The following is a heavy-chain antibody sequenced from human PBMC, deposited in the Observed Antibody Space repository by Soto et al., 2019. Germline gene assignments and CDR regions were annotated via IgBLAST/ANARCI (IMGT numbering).Heavy chain of an antibody. J-gene: IGHJ3*02. Sequence: HPGGSLRLSCAASGFTFSTYAMSWVRQAPGRGLEWVSGISGSGGATYYADSVKGRFTISRDNSKNTLYLLMNSLRAEDTAVYYCAKQIQGGMSYDAFDIWGQGTMVTVSS. CDR1: GFTFSTYA. CDR2: ISGSGGAT. D-gene: IGHD3-16*01. CDR3: AKQIQGGMSYDAFDI. V-gene: IGHV3-23*01.